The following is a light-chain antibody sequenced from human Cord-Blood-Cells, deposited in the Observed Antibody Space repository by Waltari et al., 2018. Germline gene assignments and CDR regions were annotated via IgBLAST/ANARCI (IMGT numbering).Light chain of an antibody. V-gene: IGKV3-15*01. CDR3: QQYNNRPFT. Sequence: EIVMTPSPATLSVSPGETATFPCRASQSVSRNLSWYQQKPGHAPRLLIYGASTRDTGIPARFSGSGSGTEFTLTISSLQSEDFAVYYCQQYNNRPFTFGAGTKVDIK. CDR2: GAS. J-gene: IGKJ3*01. CDR1: QSVSRN.